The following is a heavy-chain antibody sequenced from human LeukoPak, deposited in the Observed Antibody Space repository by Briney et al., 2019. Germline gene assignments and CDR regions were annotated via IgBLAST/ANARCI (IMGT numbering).Heavy chain of an antibody. J-gene: IGHJ4*02. CDR2: ISSSSSTI. CDR1: GYTFSSHS. CDR3: ARGAYYYED. D-gene: IGHD3-22*01. V-gene: IGHV3-48*01. Sequence: GGSLRLCCAASGYTFSSHSMNWVRQTPGKGLEWVSYISSSSSTIYYADSVTGRFTISRDNAKNSLYLQMNSLRAEDTAVYYCARGAYYYEDWGQGTLVTVCS.